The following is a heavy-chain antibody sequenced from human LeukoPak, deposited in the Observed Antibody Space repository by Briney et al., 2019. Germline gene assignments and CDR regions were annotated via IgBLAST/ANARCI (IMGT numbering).Heavy chain of an antibody. CDR1: GFTFSSYS. J-gene: IGHJ5*02. D-gene: IGHD1-26*01. CDR3: ARDHSLRSGSYLNWFDP. Sequence: GGSLRLSCAASGFTFSSYSMNWVRQAPGKGLEWVSSISSSSYIYYADSVKGRFTISRDNAKNSLYLQMNSLRAEDTAVYYCARDHSLRSGSYLNWFDPWGQGTLVTVSS. CDR2: ISSSSYI. V-gene: IGHV3-21*01.